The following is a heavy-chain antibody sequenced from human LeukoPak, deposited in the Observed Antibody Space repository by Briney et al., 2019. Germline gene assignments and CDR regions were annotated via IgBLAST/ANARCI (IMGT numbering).Heavy chain of an antibody. CDR2: IGTAGDT. J-gene: IGHJ4*02. CDR3: ARGSVGSSWTPFDY. V-gene: IGHV3-13*01. Sequence: AGGSLRLSCAASGFTFSSYDMHWVRQATGKGLEWVSAIGTAGDTYYPGSMKGRFTISRENAKNSLYLQMNSLRAGDTAVYYCARGSVGSSWTPFDYWGQGTLVTVSS. D-gene: IGHD6-13*01. CDR1: GFTFSSYD.